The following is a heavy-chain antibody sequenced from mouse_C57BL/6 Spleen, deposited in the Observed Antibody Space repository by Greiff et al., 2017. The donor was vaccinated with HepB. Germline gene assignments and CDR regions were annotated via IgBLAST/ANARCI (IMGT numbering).Heavy chain of an antibody. CDR2: IDPENGDT. CDR1: GFNIKDDY. CDR3: TTSDSSGYLSWFAY. D-gene: IGHD3-2*02. Sequence: EVQLQQSGAELVRPGASVKLSCTASGFNIKDDYMHWVKQRPEQGLEWIGWIDPENGDTEYASKFQGKATITADTSSNTAYLQLSSLTSEDTAVYYCTTSDSSGYLSWFAYWGQRTLVTVSA. V-gene: IGHV14-4*01. J-gene: IGHJ3*01.